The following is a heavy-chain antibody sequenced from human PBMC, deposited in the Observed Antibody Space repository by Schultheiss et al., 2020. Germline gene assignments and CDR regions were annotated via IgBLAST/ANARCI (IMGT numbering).Heavy chain of an antibody. D-gene: IGHD2-15*01. V-gene: IGHV3-23*01. CDR1: GFTFSSYA. CDR2: ISGRGGST. J-gene: IGHJ6*02. CDR3: AKSPPLDCSGGSCYSYYYYYGMDV. Sequence: GGSLRLSCAASGFTFSSYAMSWVRQAPGKGLEWVSAISGRGGSTYYADSVKGRFTISRDNSKNTLYLQMNSLRAEDTAVYYCAKSPPLDCSGGSCYSYYYYYGMDVWGQGTTVTVYS.